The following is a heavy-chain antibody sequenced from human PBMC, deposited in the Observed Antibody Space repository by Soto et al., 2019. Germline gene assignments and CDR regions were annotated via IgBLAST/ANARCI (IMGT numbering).Heavy chain of an antibody. D-gene: IGHD2-2*02. V-gene: IGHV1-69*13. J-gene: IGHJ6*02. CDR3: ARDRGVVPAAIGSQSMDV. CDR1: GGTFSSYA. CDR2: IIPIFGTA. Sequence: SVKVSCKASGGTFSSYAISWVRQDPGQGLEWMGGIIPIFGTANYAQKCQGRVTITADESTSTAYMELSSLRSEDTAVYYCARDRGVVPAAIGSQSMDVWGQGTTVTVSS.